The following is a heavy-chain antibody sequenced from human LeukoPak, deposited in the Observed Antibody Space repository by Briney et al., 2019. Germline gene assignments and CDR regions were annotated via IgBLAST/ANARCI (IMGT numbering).Heavy chain of an antibody. CDR2: IYSGGST. CDR3: AMTVAGTFDI. D-gene: IGHD6-19*01. V-gene: IGHV3-66*01. CDR1: GFTVSSNY. Sequence: GGSLRLSCAASGFTVSSNYMSWVRQAPGKGLEWVSVIYSGGSTYYADSVKGRFTISRDNSKNTLYLQMNSLRAEDTAVYYCAMTVAGTFDIWGQGKMDTVSS. J-gene: IGHJ3*02.